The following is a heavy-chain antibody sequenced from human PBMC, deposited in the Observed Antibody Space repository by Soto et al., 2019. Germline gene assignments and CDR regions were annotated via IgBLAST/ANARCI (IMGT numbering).Heavy chain of an antibody. CDR3: ARWSYLDY. J-gene: IGHJ4*02. CDR1: GFSFGSYA. V-gene: IGHV3-23*01. Sequence: PVGSLRLSCVASGFSFGSYALTWVRQAPGKGLEWVSTISGSDGKTFYADAVKGRFSISRDISQSTLYLQMNSLRADDTAIYYCARWSYLDYWGQGTPVTVSS. D-gene: IGHD3-3*01. CDR2: ISGSDGKT.